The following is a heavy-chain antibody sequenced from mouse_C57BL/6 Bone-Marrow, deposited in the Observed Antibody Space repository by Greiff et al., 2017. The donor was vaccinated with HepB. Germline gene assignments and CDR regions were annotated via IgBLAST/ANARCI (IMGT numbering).Heavy chain of an antibody. D-gene: IGHD2-5*01. CDR1: GFTFSSYA. V-gene: IGHV5-4*01. J-gene: IGHJ3*01. CDR2: ISDGGSYT. CDR3: ARVDSNYPWFAY. Sequence: DVHLVESGGGLVKPGGSLKLSCAASGFTFSSYAMSWVRQTPEKRLEWVATISDGGSYTYYPDNVKGRFTISRDNAKNNLYLQMSHLKSEDTAMYYCARVDSNYPWFAYWGQGTLVTVSA.